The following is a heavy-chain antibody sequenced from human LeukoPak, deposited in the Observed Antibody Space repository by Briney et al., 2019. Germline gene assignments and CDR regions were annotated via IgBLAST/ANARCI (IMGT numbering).Heavy chain of an antibody. Sequence: SETLSLTCIVADGSISSYYWSWIRQPPGKGLEWMGYIHSSGTTNYSPSLKSRITMSLDTSKNQFSLKLSSVTAADTAVYYCARDIPLSYYYDSLPGAFAIWGQGTMVTVSS. CDR2: IHSSGTT. CDR3: ARDIPLSYYYDSLPGAFAI. D-gene: IGHD3-22*01. CDR1: DGSISSYY. J-gene: IGHJ3*02. V-gene: IGHV4-59*01.